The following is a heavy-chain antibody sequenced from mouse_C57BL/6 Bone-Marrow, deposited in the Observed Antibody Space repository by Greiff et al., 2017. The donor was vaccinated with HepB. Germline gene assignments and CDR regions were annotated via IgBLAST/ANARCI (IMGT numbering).Heavy chain of an antibody. CDR2: IYPGDGDT. D-gene: IGHD2-1*01. Sequence: QVQLQQSGPELVKPGASVKISCKASGYAFSSSWMNWVKQRPGKGLEWIGRIYPGDGDTNYNGKFKGKATLTADKSSSTAYMQLSSLTSEDSAVYFCARSGYGNVFDYWGQGTTLTVSS. J-gene: IGHJ2*01. CDR1: GYAFSSSW. V-gene: IGHV1-82*01. CDR3: ARSGYGNVFDY.